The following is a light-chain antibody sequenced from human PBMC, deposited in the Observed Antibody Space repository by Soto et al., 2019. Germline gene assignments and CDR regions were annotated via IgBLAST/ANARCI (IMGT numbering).Light chain of an antibody. CDR3: QQRSNWPPYT. J-gene: IGKJ2*01. V-gene: IGKV3-11*01. Sequence: EIVLTQSPATLSLSPGERATLSCRASQSVSSYLAWYQPKPGQAPRLLIYDASNRATGIPARFSGSGSGTDFTLTISSLEPEDFAVYYCQQRSNWPPYTFCQGTKLEIK. CDR1: QSVSSY. CDR2: DAS.